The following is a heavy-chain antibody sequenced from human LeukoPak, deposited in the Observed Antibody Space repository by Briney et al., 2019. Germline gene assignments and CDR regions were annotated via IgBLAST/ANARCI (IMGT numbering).Heavy chain of an antibody. CDR2: ISGSGGST. J-gene: IGHJ4*02. Sequence: PGGSLRLSCAASGFTFSSHGMNWVRQAPGKGLEWVSGISGSGGSTYYADSVNGRFTISRDNSKNTLYLQMNSLRAEDTAVYYCAKDGRRGSYQLLFSRACHFDYWGQGTLVTVSS. V-gene: IGHV3-23*01. D-gene: IGHD2-2*01. CDR3: AKDGRRGSYQLLFSRACHFDY. CDR1: GFTFSSHG.